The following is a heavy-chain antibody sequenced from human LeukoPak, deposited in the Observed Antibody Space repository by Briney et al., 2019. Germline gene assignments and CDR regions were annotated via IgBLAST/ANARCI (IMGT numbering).Heavy chain of an antibody. Sequence: GGSLRLSCAVSGFTFSSFVMNWVRQAPGKRLEWVSYISSCGSSIYYADPVKGRFTISRNNAKNSLYLQMNSLGAGDTAVYYCAREVHYYDRSRYVWGQGTTVTVSS. V-gene: IGHV3-48*03. D-gene: IGHD3-22*01. CDR3: AREVHYYDRSRYV. CDR2: ISSCGSSI. CDR1: GFTFSSFV. J-gene: IGHJ6*02.